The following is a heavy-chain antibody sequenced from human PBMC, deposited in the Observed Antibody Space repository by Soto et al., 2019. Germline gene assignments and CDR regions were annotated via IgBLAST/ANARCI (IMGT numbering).Heavy chain of an antibody. CDR1: GVSISENL. V-gene: IGHV4-59*01. CDR2: VHFSGST. Sequence: SETLYITCDVSGVSISENLWSWIRQAPGKGLEWVGYVHFSGSTTYNPSLAPRLNISFDMSKSQVYLQLTSVTAADTAVYYCARFGAAAAHDDNWGRGVLVTVSS. J-gene: IGHJ4*01. D-gene: IGHD6-13*01. CDR3: ARFGAAAAHDDN.